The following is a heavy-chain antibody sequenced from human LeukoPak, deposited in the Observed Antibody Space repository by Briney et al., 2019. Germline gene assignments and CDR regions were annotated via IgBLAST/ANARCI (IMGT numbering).Heavy chain of an antibody. Sequence: PSETLSLTCTVSGGSISSGSYYWSWIRQPAGKGLEWIGRIYTSGSTNYNPSLKSRVTISVDTSKNQFSLKLSSVTAADTAVYYCAREPIVVVTANPHYWGQGTLVTVSS. CDR1: GGSISSGSYY. V-gene: IGHV4-61*02. D-gene: IGHD2-21*02. CDR2: IYTSGST. J-gene: IGHJ4*02. CDR3: AREPIVVVTANPHY.